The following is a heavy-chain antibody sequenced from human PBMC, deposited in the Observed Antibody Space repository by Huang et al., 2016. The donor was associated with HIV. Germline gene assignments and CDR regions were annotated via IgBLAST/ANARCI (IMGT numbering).Heavy chain of an antibody. D-gene: IGHD3-10*01. CDR3: ARHREGPVAYYSGWGSHLNYMDV. J-gene: IGHJ6*03. CDR1: GGSIRSSDYH. Sequence: QLLLQESGPGLVKPSEALALTCAVSGGSIRSSDYHWGWIRQPPGKGLEWIGSSYYKGSTHYSPSLKSRVTIAGDTSKNLFFLNLTSMTAADTAVYYCARHREGPVAYYSGWGSHLNYMDVWGRGRTVVVSS. CDR2: SYYKGST. V-gene: IGHV4-39*01.